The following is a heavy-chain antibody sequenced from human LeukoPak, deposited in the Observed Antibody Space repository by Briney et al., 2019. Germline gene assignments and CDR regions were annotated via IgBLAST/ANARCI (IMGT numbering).Heavy chain of an antibody. CDR3: SRDRCSSTSCHQFDH. D-gene: IGHD2-2*01. Sequence: GGSLRLSCAASGFTFSSYGMSWVRQAPGKGLEWVAYIKQDGSEKYYVDSVKGRFTISRDNAKNSLYLQMNSLRAEDTAVYYCSRDRCSSTSCHQFDHWGQGTLVTVSS. CDR2: IKQDGSEK. CDR1: GFTFSSYG. V-gene: IGHV3-7*01. J-gene: IGHJ4*02.